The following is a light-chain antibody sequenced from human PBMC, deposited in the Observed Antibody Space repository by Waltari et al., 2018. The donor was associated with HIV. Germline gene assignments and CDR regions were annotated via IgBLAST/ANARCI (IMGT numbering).Light chain of an antibody. CDR1: TSNIGSNT. J-gene: IGLJ1*01. CDR2: SSN. CDR3: AAWGDSLKGYV. Sequence: QSVLTQPPSASGTPGQRVTISCSGSTSNIGSNTVNWYQQLPGTAPKLLIYSSNLRPSGVPDRVSCSKSGTSASLAISGLQSEDEADYYCAAWGDSLKGYVFGTGTTVTVL. V-gene: IGLV1-44*01.